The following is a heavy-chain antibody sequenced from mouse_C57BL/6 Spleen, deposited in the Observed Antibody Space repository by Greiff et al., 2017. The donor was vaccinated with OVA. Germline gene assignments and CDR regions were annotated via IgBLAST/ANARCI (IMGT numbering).Heavy chain of an antibody. Sequence: EVKLVESGGGLVQPGGSLKLSCAASGFTFSDYYMYWVRQTPEKRLEWVAYISNGGGSTYYPDTVKGRFTISRDNAKNTLYLQMSRLKSEDTAMYYCASGPFDYWGQGTTRTVSS. CDR2: ISNGGGST. V-gene: IGHV5-12*01. CDR3: ASGPFDY. CDR1: GFTFSDYY. J-gene: IGHJ2*01.